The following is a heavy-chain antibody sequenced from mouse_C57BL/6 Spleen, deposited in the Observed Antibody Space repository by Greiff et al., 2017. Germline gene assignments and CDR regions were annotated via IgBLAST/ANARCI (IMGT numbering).Heavy chain of an antibody. CDR1: GFTFSDYY. V-gene: IGHV5-12*01. CDR2: ISNGGGST. Sequence: EVQRVESGGGLVQPGGSLKLSCAASGFTFSDYYMYWVRQTPEKRLEWVAYISNGGGSTYYPDTVKGRFTISRDNAKNTLYLQMSRLKSEDTAMYYCARTATGDYAMDYWGQGTSVTVSS. J-gene: IGHJ4*01. CDR3: ARTATGDYAMDY.